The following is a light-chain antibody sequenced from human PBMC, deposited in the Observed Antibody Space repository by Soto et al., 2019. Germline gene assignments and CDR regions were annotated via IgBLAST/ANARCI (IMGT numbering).Light chain of an antibody. J-gene: IGKJ4*01. CDR3: QQYESSPLT. CDR1: QSVSRSF. CDR2: RAS. V-gene: IGKV3-20*01. Sequence: EIVLTQSPDTLSLSPGERATLSCRASQSVSRSFLAWYQQKPGQAPRLLIYRASSRATGIPDRFTGSGSGTDFTLTISRLEPEDFAVYYCQQYESSPLTFGGGAKVEIK.